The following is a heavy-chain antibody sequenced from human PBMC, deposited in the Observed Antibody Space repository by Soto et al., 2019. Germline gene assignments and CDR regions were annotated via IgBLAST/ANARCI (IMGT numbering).Heavy chain of an antibody. Sequence: SETLSLTCTVSGGSISSSSYYWGWIRQPPGKGLEWIGSIYYSGSTYYNPSLKSRVTISVDTSKNQFSLKLSSVTAADTAVYYCARLSYGDYNESYYYYYYMDVWGKGTTVTVSS. CDR2: IYYSGST. D-gene: IGHD4-17*01. CDR1: GGSISSSSYY. J-gene: IGHJ6*03. CDR3: ARLSYGDYNESYYYYYYMDV. V-gene: IGHV4-39*01.